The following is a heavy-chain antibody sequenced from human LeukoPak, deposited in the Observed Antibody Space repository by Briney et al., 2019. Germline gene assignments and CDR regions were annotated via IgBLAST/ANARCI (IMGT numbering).Heavy chain of an antibody. CDR1: GYSFTAFY. V-gene: IGHV1-2*02. D-gene: IGHD3-10*01. CDR2: IHPRSGET. J-gene: IGHJ4*02. CDR3: ARDGEYGTGSYYRGCFDY. Sequence: GASVKVSCKASGYSFTAFYIHWVRQAPGQGLEWMGWIHPRSGETNYAYKFRGRVTMTRDTSISTTCMDLGSLGSDDTAVYYCARDGEYGTGSYYRGCFDYWGQDTLVTVSS.